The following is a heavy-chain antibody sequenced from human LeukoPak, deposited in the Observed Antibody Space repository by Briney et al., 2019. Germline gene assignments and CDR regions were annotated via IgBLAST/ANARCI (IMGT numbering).Heavy chain of an antibody. V-gene: IGHV4-34*01. J-gene: IGHJ4*02. D-gene: IGHD3-9*01. Sequence: SETLSLTCAVYGGSFSGYYWSWIRQPPGKGLEWIGEINHSGSTNYNPSLKSRVTISVDTSKNQFSLKLSSVTAADTAVYYCARGLYYDILTGFLSAFGYFDYWGQGTLVTVSS. CDR3: ARGLYYDILTGFLSAFGYFDY. CDR2: INHSGST. CDR1: GGSFSGYY.